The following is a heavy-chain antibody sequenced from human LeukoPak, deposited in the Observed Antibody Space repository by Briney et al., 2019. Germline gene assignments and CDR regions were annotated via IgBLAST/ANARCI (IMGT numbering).Heavy chain of an antibody. D-gene: IGHD3-10*01. CDR3: AKVGWFGDWYFDL. Sequence: SETLSLTCTVSGGSISSYYWSWIRQPPGKGLEWIGYIYHTGSTLNNPSLRSRLTISIDTSKNQFSLKLSSVTAADTAVCYCAKVGWFGDWYFDLWGRGTLVTVSS. J-gene: IGHJ2*01. CDR1: GGSISSYY. V-gene: IGHV4-59*12. CDR2: IYHTGST.